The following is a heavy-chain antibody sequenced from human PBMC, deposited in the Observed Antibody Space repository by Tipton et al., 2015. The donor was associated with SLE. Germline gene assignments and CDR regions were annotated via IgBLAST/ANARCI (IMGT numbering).Heavy chain of an antibody. D-gene: IGHD1-26*01. V-gene: IGHV4-59*11. CDR2: MFYSETP. J-gene: IGHJ4*02. CDR3: ARGHSGSYYFDY. CDR1: GVSITSHF. Sequence: TLSLTCNVSGVSITSHFWSWIRQPPGRGLELIGYMFYSETPNYNPSLKSRVTISVDTSKNQFSLKLSSVTAADTALYYCARGHSGSYYFDYWGQGTPVTVSS.